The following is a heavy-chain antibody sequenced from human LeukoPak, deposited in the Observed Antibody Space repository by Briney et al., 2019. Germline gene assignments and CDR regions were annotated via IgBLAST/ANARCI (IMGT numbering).Heavy chain of an antibody. D-gene: IGHD3-3*01. CDR3: ASEIIFGSFDY. CDR1: GFTFSSYA. CDR2: ISYDGSNK. V-gene: IGHV3-30*04. J-gene: IGHJ4*02. Sequence: GGSLRLSCAASGFTFSSYAMHWVRQAPGKGLEWVAVISYDGSNKYYADSVKGRFTISRDNSKNTLYLQMNSLRAEDTAVYYCASEIIFGSFDYWGQGTLVTVSS.